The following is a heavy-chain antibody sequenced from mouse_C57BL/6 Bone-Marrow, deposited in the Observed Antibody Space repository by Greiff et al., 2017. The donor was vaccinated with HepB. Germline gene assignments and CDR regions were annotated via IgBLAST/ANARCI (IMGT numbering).Heavy chain of an antibody. V-gene: IGHV1-64*01. CDR2: IHPNSGST. CDR1: GYTFTSYW. D-gene: IGHD1-1*01. CDR3: ARLPFYVISYVSCFAY. Sequence: QVQLQQPGAELVKPGASVKLSCKASGYTFTSYWMHWVKQRPGQGLEWIGMIHPNSGSTNYNEKFKSKATLTVDKSSSTAYMQLSILTSEDSAVSYCARLPFYVISYVSCFAYWGQGTLVTVSA. J-gene: IGHJ3*01.